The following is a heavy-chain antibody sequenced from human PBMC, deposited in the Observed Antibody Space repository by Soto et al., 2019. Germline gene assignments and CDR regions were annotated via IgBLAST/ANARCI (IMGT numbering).Heavy chain of an antibody. J-gene: IGHJ4*02. CDR1: GGSISSSSYY. Sequence: PSETLSLTCTVSGGSISSSSYYWGWIRQPPGKGLEWIGSIYYSGSTYYNPSLKSRVTISVDTSKNQFSLKLSSVTAADTAVYYCARFDYSNYGRFDYWGQGTLVTVSS. V-gene: IGHV4-39*01. D-gene: IGHD4-4*01. CDR3: ARFDYSNYGRFDY. CDR2: IYYSGST.